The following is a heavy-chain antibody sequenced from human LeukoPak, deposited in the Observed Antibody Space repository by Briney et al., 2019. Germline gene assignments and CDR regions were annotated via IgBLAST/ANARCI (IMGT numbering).Heavy chain of an antibody. CDR2: IYTSGST. D-gene: IGHD3-22*01. CDR3: ARGGYYDSSGYYYDLEFY. V-gene: IGHV4-61*05. Sequence: PSETLSLTCTVSGGSISSSSYYWGWIRQPPGKGLEWIGRIYTSGSTNYNPSLKSRVTMSVDTSKNQFSLKLSSVTAADTAVYYCARGGYYDSSGYYYDLEFYWGQGTLVTVSS. J-gene: IGHJ4*02. CDR1: GGSISSSSYY.